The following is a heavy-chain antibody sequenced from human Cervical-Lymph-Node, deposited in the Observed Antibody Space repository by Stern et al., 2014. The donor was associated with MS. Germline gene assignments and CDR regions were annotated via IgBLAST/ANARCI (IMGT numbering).Heavy chain of an antibody. CDR3: ARGWLAD. Sequence: QVQLVQSGAEVKKPGASVKGSCKASGYTFTGYHMHWVRQAPGQGLEWMGRINPKSGDTNYAQKFQGRVTITRDTSISTAYMELSRLTSDDTAVYYCARGWLADWGQGALVTVSS. CDR2: INPKSGDT. D-gene: IGHD6-19*01. CDR1: GYTFTGYH. V-gene: IGHV1-2*02. J-gene: IGHJ4*02.